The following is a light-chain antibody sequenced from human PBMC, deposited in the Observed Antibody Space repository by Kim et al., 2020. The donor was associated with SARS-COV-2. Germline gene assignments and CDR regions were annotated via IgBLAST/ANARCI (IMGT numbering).Light chain of an antibody. J-gene: IGKJ1*01. V-gene: IGKV3-15*01. CDR1: QTINNR. Sequence: SPEERATLSCRASQTINNRLVWYQQKPGQAPRLLIYDATTRATGIPARFIGSGSETDFTLTISSLQSEDFAVYYCQQSNDWPPLTFGQGTKVDIK. CDR3: QQSNDWPPLT. CDR2: DAT.